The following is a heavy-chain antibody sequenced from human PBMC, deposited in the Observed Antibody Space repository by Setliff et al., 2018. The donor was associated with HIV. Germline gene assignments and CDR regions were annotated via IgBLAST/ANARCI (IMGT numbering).Heavy chain of an antibody. CDR2: IYSSGAT. D-gene: IGHD5-18*01. CDR1: GGSISSDY. CDR3: ARGGYSYGFGRHRAYFQY. J-gene: IGHJ1*01. Sequence: SETLSLTCTVSGGSISSDYWTWIRQPAGKGLEWIGRIYSSGATNYNPSLKSRVTMSVDTSKNQFSLKLSSVTAADTAVFYCARGGYSYGFGRHRAYFQYWGQGTQVTVSS. V-gene: IGHV4-4*07.